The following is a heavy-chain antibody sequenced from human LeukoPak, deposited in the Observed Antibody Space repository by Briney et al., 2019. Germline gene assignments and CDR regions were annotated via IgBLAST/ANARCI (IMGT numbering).Heavy chain of an antibody. D-gene: IGHD2-21*02. CDR2: IYHSGST. CDR3: AREIVVVTARNFDY. J-gene: IGHJ4*02. V-gene: IGHV4-38-2*02. Sequence: PSETLSLTCTVSGYSISSGYYWGWIRQPPGKELEWIGSIYHSGSTYYNPSLKSRVTISVDTSKNQFSLKLSSVTAADTAVYYCAREIVVVTARNFDYWGQGTLVTVSS. CDR1: GYSISSGYY.